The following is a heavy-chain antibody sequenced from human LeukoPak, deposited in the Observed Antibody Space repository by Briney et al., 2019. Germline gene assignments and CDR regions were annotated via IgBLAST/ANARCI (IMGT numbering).Heavy chain of an antibody. J-gene: IGHJ6*02. Sequence: SVKVSCKASGGTFSSYAISWVRQAPGQGLEWMGGIIPTFGTANYAQKFQGRVTITADESTSTAYMELSSLRSEDTAVYYCAREDIVVVPAASHYYYYGMDVWGQGTTVTVSS. CDR3: AREDIVVVPAASHYYYYGMDV. V-gene: IGHV1-69*13. D-gene: IGHD2-2*01. CDR2: IIPTFGTA. CDR1: GGTFSSYA.